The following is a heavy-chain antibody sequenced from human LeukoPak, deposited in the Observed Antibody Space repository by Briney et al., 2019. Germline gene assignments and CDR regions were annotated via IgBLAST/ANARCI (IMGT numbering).Heavy chain of an antibody. D-gene: IGHD6-19*01. J-gene: IGHJ5*02. Sequence: SETLSLTCSVSGGSISSSSNYYWGWIRQPPGKGLEWIGSIYYSGSTYYNTSLKSRVTISVDTSKNQFSLKLSSVTAADTAVYYCARARSDSGWYWFDPWGQGTLVTVSS. CDR3: ARARSDSGWYWFDP. V-gene: IGHV4-39*07. CDR1: GGSISSSSNYY. CDR2: IYYSGST.